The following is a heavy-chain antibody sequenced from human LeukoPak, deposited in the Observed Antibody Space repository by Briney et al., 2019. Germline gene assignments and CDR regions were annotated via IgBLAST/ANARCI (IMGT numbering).Heavy chain of an antibody. CDR3: ASAPSHYDILTGYLFGGFDP. J-gene: IGHJ5*02. CDR1: GGTFSSYA. D-gene: IGHD3-9*01. V-gene: IGHV1-69*04. Sequence: SVKVSCKASGGTFSSYAISWVRQAPGQGLEWMGRIIPILGIANYAQKFQGSVTITADKSTSTAYMELSSLRSEDTAVYYCASAPSHYDILTGYLFGGFDPWGQGTLVTVSS. CDR2: IIPILGIA.